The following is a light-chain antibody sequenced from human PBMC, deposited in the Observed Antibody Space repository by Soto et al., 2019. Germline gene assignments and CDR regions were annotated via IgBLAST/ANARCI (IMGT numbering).Light chain of an antibody. CDR1: SSDVGGFNS. Sequence: QSVLTQPASVSGSPGQSITISCTGTSSDVGGFNSVSWYQLRPGTAPKLILYDVVDRPSGVSYRFSGSKSGNTASLTISGLLAADEADYFCSSYTSTMPNVFGSGTTVTV. CDR2: DVV. V-gene: IGLV2-14*03. J-gene: IGLJ1*01. CDR3: SSYTSTMPNV.